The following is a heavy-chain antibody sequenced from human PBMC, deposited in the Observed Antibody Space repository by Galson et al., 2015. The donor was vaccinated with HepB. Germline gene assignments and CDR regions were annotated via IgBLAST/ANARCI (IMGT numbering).Heavy chain of an antibody. V-gene: IGHV1-69*13. CDR1: GGTFSSYA. Sequence: SVKVSCKASGGTFSSYAISWVRQAPGQGLEWMGGIIPIFGTANYAQKFQGRVTITADESTSTAYMELSSLRSEDTAVYYCARVYYVFWSGYYTRYYGMDVWGQGTTVTVSS. J-gene: IGHJ6*02. CDR3: ARVYYVFWSGYYTRYYGMDV. CDR2: IIPIFGTA. D-gene: IGHD3-3*01.